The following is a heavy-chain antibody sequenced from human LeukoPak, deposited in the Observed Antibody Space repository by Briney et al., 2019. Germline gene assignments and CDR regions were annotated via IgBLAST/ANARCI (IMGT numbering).Heavy chain of an antibody. J-gene: IGHJ4*02. CDR3: VKVGSSSPYFDY. D-gene: IGHD6-6*01. Sequence: GGSLRLSCAASGFTFSSYAISWVRQAPGKGLEWVSAISGSGGSTYYADSVKGRFTISRDNSKNTLYLQMNSLRAEDTAVYYCVKVGSSSPYFDYWGQGTLVTVSS. CDR2: ISGSGGST. V-gene: IGHV3-23*01. CDR1: GFTFSSYA.